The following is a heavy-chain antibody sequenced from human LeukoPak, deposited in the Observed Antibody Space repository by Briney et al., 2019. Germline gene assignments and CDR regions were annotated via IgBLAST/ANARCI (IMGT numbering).Heavy chain of an antibody. V-gene: IGHV5-51*01. CDR2: ISPGDSDT. CDR1: GYTFTNYW. J-gene: IGHJ4*02. Sequence: GESLKISCQGSGYTFTNYWLGWVRQMPGKGLEWMGFISPGDSDTRYSPSFQGQVTISADKSIATAYLQWSSLKASDTAIYYCARRSATSGSSGRYFDYWGQGALVTVSS. D-gene: IGHD6-6*01. CDR3: ARRSATSGSSGRYFDY.